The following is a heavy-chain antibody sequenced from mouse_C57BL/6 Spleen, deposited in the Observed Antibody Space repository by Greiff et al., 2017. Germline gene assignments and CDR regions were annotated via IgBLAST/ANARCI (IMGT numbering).Heavy chain of an antibody. J-gene: IGHJ2*01. CDR3: ARRLCYFYPDY. D-gene: IGHD2-3*01. CDR2: INPNTGGT. V-gene: IGHV1-42*01. CDR1: GYSFTGYY. Sequence: EVQLQQSGPELVKPGASVKISCKASGYSFTGYYMNWVKQIPEKSLEWIGAINPNTGGTTYNQKFKAKATLTVDKSSSTAYMQLKSLTSEDSAVYYCARRLCYFYPDYWGQGTTLTVSS.